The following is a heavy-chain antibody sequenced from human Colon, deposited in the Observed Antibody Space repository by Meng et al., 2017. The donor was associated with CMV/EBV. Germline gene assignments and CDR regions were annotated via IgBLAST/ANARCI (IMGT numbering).Heavy chain of an antibody. V-gene: IGHV3-23*01. CDR2: ISDSLYT. CDR3: AKIRKGGYCSGGSCFDT. Sequence: GESLKISCAASGFVFSDYAMTWVRQAPGKGLEWVSVISDSLYTNYGDPVKGRFTISRDNSKNTVFLQMNSLRDDNTGIYFCAKIRKGGYCSGGSCFDTWGQGTQVTVSS. D-gene: IGHD2-8*02. J-gene: IGHJ5*02. CDR1: GFVFSDYA.